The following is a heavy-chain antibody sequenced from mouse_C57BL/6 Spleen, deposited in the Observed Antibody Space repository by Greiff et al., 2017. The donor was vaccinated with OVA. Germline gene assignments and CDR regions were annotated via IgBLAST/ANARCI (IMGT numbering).Heavy chain of an antibody. CDR1: GYSFTGYY. V-gene: IGHV1-42*01. CDR3: ARDTTVVAHYYAMDY. Sequence: VQLQQSGPELVKPGASVKISCKASGYSFTGYYMNWVKQSPEKSLEWIGEINPSTGGTTYNQKFKAKATLTVDKSSSTAYMQLKSLTAEDSAVYYCARDTTVVAHYYAMDYWGQGTSVTVSS. CDR2: INPSTGGT. D-gene: IGHD1-1*01. J-gene: IGHJ4*01.